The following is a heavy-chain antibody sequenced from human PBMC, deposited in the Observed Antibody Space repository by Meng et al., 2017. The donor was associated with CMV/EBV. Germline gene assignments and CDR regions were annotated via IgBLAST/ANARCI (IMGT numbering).Heavy chain of an antibody. CDR2: IYHSGST. CDR3: ARVAVVRGVITSYYFDY. V-gene: IGHV4-38-2*02. J-gene: IGHJ4*02. Sequence: GSLRLSCTVSGYSISSGYYWGWSRQPPGKGREWIGSIYHSGSTNYNPSLKSRVTISVDTSKNQFSLKLSSVTAADTAVYYCARVAVVRGVITSYYFDYWGQGTLVTVSS. CDR1: GYSISSGYY. D-gene: IGHD3-10*01.